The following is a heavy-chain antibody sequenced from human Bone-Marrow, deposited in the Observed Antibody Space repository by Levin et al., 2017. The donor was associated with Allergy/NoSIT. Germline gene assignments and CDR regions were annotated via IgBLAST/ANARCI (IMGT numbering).Heavy chain of an antibody. J-gene: IGHJ4*02. V-gene: IGHV3-30*02. CDR1: GFSLNNNG. D-gene: IGHD6-13*01. Sequence: GGSLRLSCTASGFSLNNNGMHWVRQAPQKGLEWVGVIWFDGTTTYYGDSVKGRFTISRDDSKNTVYLQMNSLRGEDSALYYCAKASNLRGSIAAADYWGQGTLVTVSS. CDR2: IWFDGTTT. CDR3: AKASNLRGSIAAADY.